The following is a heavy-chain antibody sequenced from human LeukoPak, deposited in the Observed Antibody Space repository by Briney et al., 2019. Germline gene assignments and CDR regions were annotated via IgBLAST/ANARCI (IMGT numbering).Heavy chain of an antibody. V-gene: IGHV3-48*03. J-gene: IGHJ6*03. CDR2: ISSSGSTI. CDR1: GFTFSSYE. CDR3: AEHGITIIRGV. Sequence: GGSLRLSCAASGFTFSSYEMNWVRQAPGKGLEWVSYISSSGSTIYYADSVKGRFTISRDNAKNPLYLQMNSLRAEDTAVYYCAEHGITIIRGVWGKGTTVSISS. D-gene: IGHD3-10*01.